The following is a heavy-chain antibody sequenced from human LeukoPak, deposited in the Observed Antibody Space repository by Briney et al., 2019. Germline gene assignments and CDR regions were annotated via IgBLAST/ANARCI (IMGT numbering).Heavy chain of an antibody. CDR3: ARRSLWAPRSTTLDY. D-gene: IGHD2-15*01. J-gene: IGHJ4*02. CDR2: ITVYTGDT. V-gene: IGHV1-18*01. CDR1: GYIFNNYG. Sequence: ASVKVSCKAVGYIFNNYGISRVRQAPGQGLEWMGWITVYTGDTDYAQKLQGRLTMTTDTSTSTGYLELRSLKYDDTAVYYCARRSLWAPRSTTLDYWGQGTLVTVSS.